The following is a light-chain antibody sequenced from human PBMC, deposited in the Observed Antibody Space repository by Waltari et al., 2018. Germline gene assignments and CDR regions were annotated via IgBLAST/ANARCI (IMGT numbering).Light chain of an antibody. Sequence: DVVMTQSPPSLPVTLGQPASMSRRSSQTLIYTDGNTYLSWFRQRPGQSPRRLIYKVSDRDPGVPDRFRGSGSGTDFTLRIKKVEAEDVGVYYCMQGTHWPWTFGQGTKMEIE. CDR1: QTLIYTDGNTY. CDR3: MQGTHWPWT. V-gene: IGKV2-30*01. CDR2: KVS. J-gene: IGKJ1*01.